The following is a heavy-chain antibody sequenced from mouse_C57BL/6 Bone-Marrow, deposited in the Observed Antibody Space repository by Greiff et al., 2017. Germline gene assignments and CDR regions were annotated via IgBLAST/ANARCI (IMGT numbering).Heavy chain of an antibody. CDR3: ARIYYYGSSYLLWAMDY. J-gene: IGHJ4*01. CDR1: GFSLSTFGMG. CDR2: IWWDDDK. Sequence: QVTLKESGPGILQPSQTLSLTCSFSGFSLSTFGMGVGWIRQPSGKGLEWLAHIWWDDDKYYNPALKSRLTISKDTSKNQVFLKITNVDTADTATYYCARIYYYGSSYLLWAMDYWGQGTSVTVSS. D-gene: IGHD1-1*01. V-gene: IGHV8-8*01.